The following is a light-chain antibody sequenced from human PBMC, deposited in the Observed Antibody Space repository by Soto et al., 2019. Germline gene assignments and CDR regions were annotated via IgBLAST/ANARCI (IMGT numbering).Light chain of an antibody. V-gene: IGKV1-39*01. CDR1: RTINTY. CDR2: GAS. Sequence: MSKSASSVSASDEDTITITFRASRTINTYLNWFQQKPGEPPRLLIYGASTLHDGVPSRFSGSGSGADFTLTISGLQPEDFASYHCQQTYSDISFGGGTKVDI. CDR3: QQTYSDIS. J-gene: IGKJ4*01.